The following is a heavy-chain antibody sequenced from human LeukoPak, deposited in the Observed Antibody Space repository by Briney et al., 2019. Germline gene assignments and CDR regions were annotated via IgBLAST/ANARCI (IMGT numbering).Heavy chain of an antibody. CDR1: GGSISSYY. CDR3: ARETHSSGWSNWFDP. CDR2: IYYSGST. D-gene: IGHD6-19*01. Sequence: SETLSLTCTVSGGSISSYYWSWIRQPPGKGLEWIGYIYYSGSTNYNPSLKSRVTISVDTSKNQFSLKLSSVTAADTAVYYCARETHSSGWSNWFDPWGQGTLVTVSS. V-gene: IGHV4-59*01. J-gene: IGHJ5*02.